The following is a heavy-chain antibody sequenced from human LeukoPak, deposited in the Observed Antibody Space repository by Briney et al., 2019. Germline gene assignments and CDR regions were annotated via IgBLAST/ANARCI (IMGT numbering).Heavy chain of an antibody. CDR1: GYSFTSYW. J-gene: IGHJ4*02. CDR2: IYPGDSDT. CDR3: ARHGSYYYDSSGHSIDY. D-gene: IGHD3-22*01. Sequence: GESLKISCKGSGYSFTSYWIAWVRQVPGKGLEWMGIIYPGDSDTRYSSSFQCQVTMSADKSISTAYLQWSSLKASDTAIYYCARHGSYYYDSSGHSIDYWGQGTLVTVSS. V-gene: IGHV5-51*01.